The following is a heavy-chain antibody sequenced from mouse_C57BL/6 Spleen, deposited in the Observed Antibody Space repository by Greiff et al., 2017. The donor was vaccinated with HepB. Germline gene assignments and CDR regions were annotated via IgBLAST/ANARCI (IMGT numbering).Heavy chain of an antibody. CDR1: GYSFTGYY. V-gene: IGHV1-42*01. Sequence: VQLQQSGPDLVKPGASVKISCKASGYSFTGYYMNWVKQSPEKSLEWIGEINPSTGGTTYNQKFKAKATLTVDKSSSTAYMQLKSLTSEDSAVYYCARGRSYYSNYGFDYWGQGTTLTVSS. D-gene: IGHD2-5*01. CDR2: INPSTGGT. J-gene: IGHJ2*01. CDR3: ARGRSYYSNYGFDY.